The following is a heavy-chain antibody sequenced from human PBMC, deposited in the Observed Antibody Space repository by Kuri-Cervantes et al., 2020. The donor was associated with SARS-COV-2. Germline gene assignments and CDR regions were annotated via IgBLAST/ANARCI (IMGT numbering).Heavy chain of an antibody. J-gene: IGHJ4*02. CDR3: AREGPHSTSSEIDY. D-gene: IGHD6-6*01. V-gene: IGHV3-30*04. CDR2: ISYDGSNL. CDR1: GFTFGNYA. Sequence: GGSLRLSCAASGFTFGNYAMHWVRQAPGKGLEWVAIISYDGSNLYKDSVKGRFTISRDNSRNTVNLQMNSLRREDTAVYYCAREGPHSTSSEIDYWGQGTLVTGSS.